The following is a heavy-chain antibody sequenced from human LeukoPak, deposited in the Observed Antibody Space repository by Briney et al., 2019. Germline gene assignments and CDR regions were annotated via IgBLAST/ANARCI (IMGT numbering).Heavy chain of an antibody. CDR1: GFTFSSYW. Sequence: QPGGSLRLSCAAAGFTFSSYWMNWVRQAPGKGLEWVSYISSNGSTIYYADSVKGRFTISRDNAKKSLYLQMNSLRAEDTAVYYCVRDRGWLSNPGYFDYWGRGTLVTV. CDR3: VRDRGWLSNPGYFDY. J-gene: IGHJ4*02. D-gene: IGHD3-22*01. V-gene: IGHV3-48*03. CDR2: ISSNGSTI.